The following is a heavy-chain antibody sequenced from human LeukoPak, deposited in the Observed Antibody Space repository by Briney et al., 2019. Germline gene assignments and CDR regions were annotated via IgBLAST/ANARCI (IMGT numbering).Heavy chain of an antibody. CDR3: ARDNPDSYDSSGYSWFDP. V-gene: IGHV1-46*02. Sequence: ASVKVSCKASGDTFNNYGISWVRQAPGQGLEWMGIMNPSGGTTTYAQKFQGRVTMTRDMSTSTVYMELSSLRSEDTAVYYCARDNPDSYDSSGYSWFDPWGQGTLVTVSS. CDR2: MNPSGGTT. J-gene: IGHJ5*02. CDR1: GDTFNNYG. D-gene: IGHD3-22*01.